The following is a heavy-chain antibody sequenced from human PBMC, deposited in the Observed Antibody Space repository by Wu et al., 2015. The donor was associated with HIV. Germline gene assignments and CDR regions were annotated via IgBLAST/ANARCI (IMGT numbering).Heavy chain of an antibody. CDR1: GYNFATYS. J-gene: IGHJ4*02. Sequence: QVQLVQSGDEVRKPEASVRVSCKTSGYNFATYSIHWVRQTPGKGFEWLGRISVSEVKPNYARRLQDRVTFTTDTSTATAYMELRSLRFDDTAVYFCARDFGPYNEGSQSYLYIWGQGTLVTVS. V-gene: IGHV1-18*01. CDR2: ISVSEVKP. D-gene: IGHD3-16*02. CDR3: ARDFGPYNEGSQSYLYI.